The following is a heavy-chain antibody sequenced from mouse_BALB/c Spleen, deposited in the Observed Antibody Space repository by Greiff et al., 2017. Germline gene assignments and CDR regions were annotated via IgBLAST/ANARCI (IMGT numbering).Heavy chain of an antibody. V-gene: IGHV1-7*01. CDR1: GYTFTSYW. D-gene: IGHD4-1*01. CDR3: ARRWGNWIFDY. J-gene: IGHJ2*01. CDR2: INPSTGYT. Sequence: VQLQQSGAELAKPGASVKMSCKASGYTFTSYWMHWVKQRPGQGLEWIGYINPSTGYTEYNQKFKDKATLTADKSSSTAYMQLSSLTSEDSAVYYCARRWGNWIFDYWGQGTTLTVSS.